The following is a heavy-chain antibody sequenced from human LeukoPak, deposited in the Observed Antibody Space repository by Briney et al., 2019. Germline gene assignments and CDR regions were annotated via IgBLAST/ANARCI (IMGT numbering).Heavy chain of an antibody. CDR1: GLTFSGSA. CDR3: ATDRKVGTWDPRFNY. CDR2: ISGSGNST. J-gene: IGHJ4*02. D-gene: IGHD4-23*01. V-gene: IGHV3-23*01. Sequence: PGGSLRLPCAASGLTFSGSAMSWVRQAPGKGLEWVSLISGSGNSTYYADSVKGRFTISRDNSKNTLYLQMNSLRAEDTAIYYCATDRKVGTWDPRFNYWGQGTLVTVSS.